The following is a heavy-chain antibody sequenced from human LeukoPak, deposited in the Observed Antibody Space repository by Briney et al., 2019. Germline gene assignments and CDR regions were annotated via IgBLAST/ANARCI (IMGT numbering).Heavy chain of an antibody. CDR1: GFTVSSNY. Sequence: PGGSLRLSCAASGFTVSSNYMNWVRQAPGKGLEWVSVIYSGGSTYYADSVRGRFTISRDNSKNTLFLQMNSLRAEDTPVYYCARGEDYGDYFDYWGQGTLVTVSS. CDR3: ARGEDYGDYFDY. J-gene: IGHJ4*02. D-gene: IGHD4-17*01. V-gene: IGHV3-53*01. CDR2: IYSGGST.